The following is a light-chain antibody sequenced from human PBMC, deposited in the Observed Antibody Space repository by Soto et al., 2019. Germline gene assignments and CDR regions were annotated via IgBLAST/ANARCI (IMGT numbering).Light chain of an antibody. J-gene: IGKJ4*01. CDR3: QQYGNSPTT. V-gene: IGKV3-20*01. CDR2: AAS. Sequence: EIVLTQSPGTLSLSPGERATLSCRASQSVSTFYLAWYQQRPGLAPRLLIYAASSRATGIPDRFSGGGSGTDFTLTISRLEPEDFAVYYCQQYGNSPTTFGGGTKVDIK. CDR1: QSVSTFY.